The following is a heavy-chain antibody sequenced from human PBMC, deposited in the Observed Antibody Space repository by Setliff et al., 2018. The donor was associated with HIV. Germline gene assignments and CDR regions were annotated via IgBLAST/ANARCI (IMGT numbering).Heavy chain of an antibody. D-gene: IGHD3-22*01. J-gene: IGHJ4*02. CDR2: IRSKAYGGTP. CDR1: GFIFGDYA. CDR3: TGYYDSSGYYYGVDY. Sequence: PGGSLKLSCTTSGFIFGDYAMTWVRQAPGKGLECVGFIRSKAYGGTPEYAASVKDRFTISRDDSKSIAYLQMNSLKTEDTAVYFCTGYYDSSGYYYGVDYWGQGTLVTVSS. V-gene: IGHV3-49*04.